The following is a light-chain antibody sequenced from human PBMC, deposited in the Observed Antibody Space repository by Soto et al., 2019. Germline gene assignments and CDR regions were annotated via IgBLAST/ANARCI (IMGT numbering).Light chain of an antibody. V-gene: IGLV3-1*01. CDR2: DDS. Sequence: SYELTQPPSVSVSPGQTASMTCSGDKLGGKYVCWYQHDDSKRPSGIPERFSGSNSGNTATLTISGTQAMDEADYYCQAWDSSVVFGGGTQLTVL. CDR1: KLGGKY. J-gene: IGLJ2*01. CDR3: QAWDSSVV.